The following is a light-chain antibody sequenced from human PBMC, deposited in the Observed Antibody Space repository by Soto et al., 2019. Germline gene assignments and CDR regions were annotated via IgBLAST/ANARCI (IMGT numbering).Light chain of an antibody. V-gene: IGKV1-5*03. CDR2: KAS. CDR1: RSISTW. Sequence: DIQMTQSPSTLSASVGDRVTITCRASRSISTWLAWYQQKPGQAPKLLIYKASILESGVPSRFSGGGSGTEFTLTISSLQPDDFATYYCQQYETFSGTFGPGTKV. J-gene: IGKJ1*01. CDR3: QQYETFSGT.